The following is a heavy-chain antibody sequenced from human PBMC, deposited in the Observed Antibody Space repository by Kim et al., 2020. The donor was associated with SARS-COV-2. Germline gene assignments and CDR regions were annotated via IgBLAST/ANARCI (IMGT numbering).Heavy chain of an antibody. CDR3: ARHSRIVVVPAAILA. CDR1: GGSISSSSYY. D-gene: IGHD2-2*01. Sequence: SETLSLTCTVSGGSISSSSYYWGWIRQPPGKGLAWIGSIYYSGSTYYNPSLKSRVTISVDTSKNQFSLKLSSVTAADTAVYYCARHSRIVVVPAAILAWGQGALVTVSS. CDR2: IYYSGST. V-gene: IGHV4-39*01. J-gene: IGHJ4*02.